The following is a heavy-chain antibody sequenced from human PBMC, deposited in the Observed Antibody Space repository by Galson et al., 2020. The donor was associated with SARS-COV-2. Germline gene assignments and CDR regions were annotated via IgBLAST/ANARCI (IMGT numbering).Heavy chain of an antibody. CDR2: IYPADSDT. V-gene: IGHV5-51*01. Sequence: KIGESLKISCKGSGYSFVKHWIGWARQMPGKGLEWMGIIYPADSDTRYSPSFQGQVTISADKSITTAYLQWNSLKASDTAIYYCARHHLPGIAVTGTSNWFDPWGQGTLVTVSS. D-gene: IGHD6-19*01. J-gene: IGHJ5*02. CDR3: ARHHLPGIAVTGTSNWFDP. CDR1: GYSFVKHW.